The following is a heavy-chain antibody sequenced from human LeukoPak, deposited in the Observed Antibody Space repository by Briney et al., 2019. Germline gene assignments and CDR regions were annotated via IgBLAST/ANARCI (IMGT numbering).Heavy chain of an antibody. J-gene: IGHJ4*02. CDR3: ARHSPGYCSSTTCPFDY. CDR1: GYSFTSYW. Sequence: GESLKTSCKGSGYSFTSYWIGWVRQMPGKGLEWMGIIYPGDSDTRYSPSFQGQVTISADKSITTAYLQWSSLKASDTAMYYCARHSPGYCSSTTCPFDYWGQGTLVTVSS. V-gene: IGHV5-51*01. CDR2: IYPGDSDT. D-gene: IGHD2-2*01.